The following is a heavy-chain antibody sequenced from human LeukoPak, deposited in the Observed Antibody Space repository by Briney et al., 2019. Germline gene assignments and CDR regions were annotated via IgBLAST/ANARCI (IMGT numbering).Heavy chain of an antibody. V-gene: IGHV5-51*01. D-gene: IGHD3-3*01. CDR1: GHSFTSYW. Sequence: HGESLKISCKGSGHSFTSYWIGWVRQMPGKGLEWMGIIYPGDSDTRYSPSFQGQVTISADKSISTAYLQWSSLKASDTAMYYCARHEGSRGRIFGVAADYWGQGTLVTVSS. CDR2: IYPGDSDT. J-gene: IGHJ4*02. CDR3: ARHEGSRGRIFGVAADY.